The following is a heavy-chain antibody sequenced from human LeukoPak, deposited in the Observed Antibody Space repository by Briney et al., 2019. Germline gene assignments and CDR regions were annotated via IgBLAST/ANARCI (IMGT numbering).Heavy chain of an antibody. CDR1: GFTFSSYS. V-gene: IGHV3-21*01. Sequence: TGGSLRLSCAASGFTFSSYSMNGVRQAPGKGLEWVSSISSSSSYIYYADSVKGRFTISRDNAKNSLYLQMNSLRAEDTAVYYCSREVSSSSWYSGYWGQGTLVTVSS. D-gene: IGHD6-13*01. CDR3: SREVSSSSWYSGY. J-gene: IGHJ4*02. CDR2: ISSSSSYI.